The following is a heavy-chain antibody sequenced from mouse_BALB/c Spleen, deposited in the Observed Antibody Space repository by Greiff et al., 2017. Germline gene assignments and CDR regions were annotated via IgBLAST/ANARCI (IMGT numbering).Heavy chain of an antibody. Sequence: EVNLVESGGGLVQPGGSRKLSCAASGFTFSSFGMHWVRQAPEKGLEWVAYISSGSSTIYYADTVKGRFTISRDNPKNTLFLQMTSLRSEDTAMYYSARGEGRGRAWFAYWGQGTLVTVSA. J-gene: IGHJ3*01. D-gene: IGHD3-3*01. V-gene: IGHV5-17*02. CDR1: GFTFSSFG. CDR3: ARGEGRGRAWFAY. CDR2: ISSGSSTI.